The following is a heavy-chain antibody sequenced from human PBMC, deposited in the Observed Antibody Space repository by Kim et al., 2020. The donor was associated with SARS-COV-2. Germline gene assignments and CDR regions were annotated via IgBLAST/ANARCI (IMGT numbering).Heavy chain of an antibody. D-gene: IGHD3-10*02. CDR3: ARYHYVLGAHIGLDV. J-gene: IGHJ6*02. V-gene: IGHV6-1*01. Sequence: SQTLSLTCAISGDSVSSNSATWNWIRQSPSRGLEWLGRTYYRSKWSNDYAVSLKSRISIDPDTSKNQFSLLLHSVTPEDTAVYFCARYHYVLGAHIGLDVWGQGTTVTVSS. CDR2: TYYRSKWSN. CDR1: GDSVSSNSAT.